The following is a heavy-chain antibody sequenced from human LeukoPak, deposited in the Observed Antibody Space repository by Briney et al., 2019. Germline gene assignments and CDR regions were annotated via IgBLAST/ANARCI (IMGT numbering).Heavy chain of an antibody. V-gene: IGHV3-21*01. Sequence: PGGSLRLSCAASGFTFSSYSMNWVCQAPGKGLEWASSISSSSSYIYYADSVKGRFTISRDNAKNSLYLQMNSLRAEDTAVYYCARDGPYCSSTSCYAAWFDPWGQGTLVTVSS. CDR3: ARDGPYCSSTSCYAAWFDP. D-gene: IGHD2-2*01. J-gene: IGHJ5*02. CDR2: ISSSSSYI. CDR1: GFTFSSYS.